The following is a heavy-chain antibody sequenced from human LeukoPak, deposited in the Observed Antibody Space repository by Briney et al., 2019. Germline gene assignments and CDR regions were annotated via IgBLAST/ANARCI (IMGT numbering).Heavy chain of an antibody. CDR2: INPSGGST. Sequence: GASVKVSCKASGYTFTSYYMLWVRQAPGQGLEWMGIINPSGGSTSYAQKFQGRVTMTRDTSTSTVYMELSSLRSEDTAVYYCARIRSLRFLEWFILDYWGQGTLVTVSS. CDR1: GYTFTSYY. J-gene: IGHJ4*02. V-gene: IGHV1-46*03. D-gene: IGHD3-3*01. CDR3: ARIRSLRFLEWFILDY.